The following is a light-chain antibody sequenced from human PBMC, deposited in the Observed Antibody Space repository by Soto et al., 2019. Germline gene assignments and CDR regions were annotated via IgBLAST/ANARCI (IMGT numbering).Light chain of an antibody. Sequence: QSVLTQPASVSGSPGQSIAISCTGTSSDVGGYEFVSWYQQHPGKAPKLLSSKVSNRPSGVSDQFSGSKSGHTASLTISGLQAEYEADYYCSSFPSAYSFVFGSGTKVTVL. CDR1: SSDVGGYEF. CDR3: SSFPSAYSFV. J-gene: IGLJ1*01. V-gene: IGLV2-14*01. CDR2: KVS.